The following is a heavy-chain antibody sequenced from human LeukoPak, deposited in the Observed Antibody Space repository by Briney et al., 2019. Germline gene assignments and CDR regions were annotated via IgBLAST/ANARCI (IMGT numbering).Heavy chain of an antibody. J-gene: IGHJ6*02. Sequence: SETLTLTCTVSGGSVSRYYWSWIRQSPGKGLEWIGYIYTSGSTNYNPSLKSRVTISVDTSKNQFSLKLSSVSAADTAVYYCASAIVGATLGYYYGMDVWGQGTTVTVSS. CDR1: GGSVSRYY. CDR2: IYTSGST. D-gene: IGHD1-26*01. V-gene: IGHV4-4*09. CDR3: ASAIVGATLGYYYGMDV.